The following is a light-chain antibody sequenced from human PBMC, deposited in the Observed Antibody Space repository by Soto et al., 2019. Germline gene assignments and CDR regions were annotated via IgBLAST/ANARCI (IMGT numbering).Light chain of an antibody. CDR2: DDT. J-gene: IGLJ2*01. CDR1: NIGGRS. V-gene: IGLV3-21*02. CDR3: QVWDGNSDHVV. Sequence: SYELTQPPSASEAPGQTARITCGGNNIGGRSVHWYQQRPGQAPVLVLYDDTVRPSGIPQRFSGSKSGKTATLTITRVEAGDEADYYCQVWDGNSDHVVFGGGTQLTVL.